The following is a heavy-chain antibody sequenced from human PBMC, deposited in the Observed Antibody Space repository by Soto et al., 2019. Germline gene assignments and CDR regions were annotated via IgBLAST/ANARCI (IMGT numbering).Heavy chain of an antibody. Sequence: PSETLSLTCAVYGGSFSGYYWSWIRQPPGKGLEWIGEINHSGSTNYNPSLKSRVTISVDTSKNQFSLKLSSVTAADTAVYYCARRSSGYYVLYYYYGMDVWGQGTTVTVSS. CDR1: GGSFSGYY. D-gene: IGHD3-22*01. V-gene: IGHV4-34*01. CDR2: INHSGST. J-gene: IGHJ6*02. CDR3: ARRSSGYYVLYYYYGMDV.